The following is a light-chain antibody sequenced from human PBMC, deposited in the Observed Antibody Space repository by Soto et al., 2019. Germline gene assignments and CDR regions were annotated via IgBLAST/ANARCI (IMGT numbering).Light chain of an antibody. Sequence: QSVLTQPRSVSGSPGQSVTISCTGTSSDVGGYNYVSWYQQHPGKAPKLMIYDVSKRPSGVPDRFSGSKSGNTASLTISGPQAEDEADYYCCSYAGSHYVFGTGTKVTVL. CDR3: CSYAGSHYV. CDR1: SSDVGGYNY. CDR2: DVS. V-gene: IGLV2-11*01. J-gene: IGLJ1*01.